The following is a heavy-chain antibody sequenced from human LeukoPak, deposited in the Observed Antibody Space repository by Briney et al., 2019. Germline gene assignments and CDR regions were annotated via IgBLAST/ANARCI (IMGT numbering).Heavy chain of an antibody. D-gene: IGHD1/OR15-1a*01. CDR3: ARDTSSRTRVGTIDI. CDR2: IYYSGST. V-gene: IGHV4-59*01. J-gene: IGHJ3*02. CDR1: GGSISSYY. Sequence: SETLSLTCTVSGGSISSYYRSWIRQPPGKGLEWIGYIYYSGSTNYNPSLKSRVTISVDTSKNQFSLKLSSVTAADTAVYYCARDTSSRTRVGTIDIWGQGTMVTVSP.